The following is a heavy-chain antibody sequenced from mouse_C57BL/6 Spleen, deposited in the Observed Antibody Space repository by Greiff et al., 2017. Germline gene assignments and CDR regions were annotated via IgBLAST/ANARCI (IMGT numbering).Heavy chain of an antibody. CDR3: ARALYGNYVAY. CDR1: GYTFTSYW. Sequence: QVQLKQPGAELVMPGASVKLSCKASGYTFTSYWMHWVKQRPGQGLEWIGEIDPSDSYTNYNQKFKGKSTLTVDKSSSTAYMQLSRLTSEDSAVYYCARALYGNYVAYWGQGTLVTVSA. J-gene: IGHJ3*01. CDR2: IDPSDSYT. D-gene: IGHD2-1*01. V-gene: IGHV1-69*01.